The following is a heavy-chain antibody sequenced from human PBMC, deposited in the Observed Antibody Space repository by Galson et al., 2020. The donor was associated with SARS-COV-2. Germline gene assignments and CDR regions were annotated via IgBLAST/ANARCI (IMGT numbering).Heavy chain of an antibody. CDR3: ARESYDSGWFDY. D-gene: IGHD6-19*01. J-gene: IGHJ4*02. CDR2: IKQDGSDK. Sequence: GESLKISCAASGFSFSSYWMTWVRQAPGKGLEWVANIKQDGSDKYYVDSVKGRFTISRDNAKNSLYLHMNSLRAEDMAVYYCARESYDSGWFDYWGQGTLVTVSS. V-gene: IGHV3-7*03. CDR1: GFSFSSYW.